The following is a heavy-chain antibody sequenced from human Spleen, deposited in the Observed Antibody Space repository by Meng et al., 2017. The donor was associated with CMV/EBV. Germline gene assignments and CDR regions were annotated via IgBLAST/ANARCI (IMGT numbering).Heavy chain of an antibody. D-gene: IGHD2-21*01. CDR3: ARTCGGDCRRGFDY. CDR2: ISSSGSTI. V-gene: IGHV3-11*01. Sequence: GESLKISCAASGFTFSDYYMSWIRQAPGKGLEWVSYISSSGSTIYYADSVKGRFTISRDNAKNSLYLQMNSLRAEDTALYYCARTCGGDCRRGFDYWGQGTLVTVSS. J-gene: IGHJ4*02. CDR1: GFTFSDYY.